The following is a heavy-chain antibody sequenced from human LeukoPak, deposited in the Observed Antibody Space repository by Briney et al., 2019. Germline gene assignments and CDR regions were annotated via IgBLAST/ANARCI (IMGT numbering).Heavy chain of an antibody. D-gene: IGHD1-1*01. CDR3: ARAQLAYYFDY. CDR2: ISSSSSYI. J-gene: IGHJ4*02. CDR1: GFTFSSYS. V-gene: IGHV3-21*01. Sequence: PGGSLRLSCAAPGFTFSSYSMNWVRQAPGKGLESVSSISSSSSYIYYADSVKGRFTISRDNAKNSLYLQMNSLRAEDTAVYYCARAQLAYYFDYWGQGTLVTVSS.